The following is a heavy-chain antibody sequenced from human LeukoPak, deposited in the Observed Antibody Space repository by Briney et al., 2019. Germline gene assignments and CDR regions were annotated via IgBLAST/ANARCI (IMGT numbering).Heavy chain of an antibody. D-gene: IGHD6-19*01. CDR1: GGTFRSYA. Sequence: ASVKVSCKASGGTFRSYAISWVRQAPGQGLEWMGRIIPIFGTAKYAQKFQGRVTITTDESTSTAYVELSSLTSEDTAVYYRARAPSYSSNWYDYWGRGTLVTVSS. CDR3: ARAPSYSSNWYDY. CDR2: IIPIFGTA. V-gene: IGHV1-69*05. J-gene: IGHJ5*01.